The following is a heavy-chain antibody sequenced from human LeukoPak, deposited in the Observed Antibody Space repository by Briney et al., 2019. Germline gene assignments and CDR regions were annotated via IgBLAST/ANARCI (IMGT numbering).Heavy chain of an antibody. J-gene: IGHJ6*03. CDR1: GGSISSSSYY. D-gene: IGHD3-10*01. V-gene: IGHV4-39*01. Sequence: PSETLSLTCTVSGGSISSSSYYWGWIRQPPGKGLEWIGSIYYSGSTYYNPSLKSRVTISVDTSKNQFSLKLSSVTAADTAVYYCARLQYYGSGSYYPPYYYYYMDVWGKGTTVTISS. CDR3: ARLQYYGSGSYYPPYYYYYMDV. CDR2: IYYSGST.